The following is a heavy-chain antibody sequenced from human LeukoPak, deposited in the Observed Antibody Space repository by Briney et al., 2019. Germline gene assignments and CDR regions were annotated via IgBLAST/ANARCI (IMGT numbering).Heavy chain of an antibody. CDR3: AKDGEAYYYYGMDV. D-gene: IGHD4-17*01. CDR1: GFTFDDYA. Sequence: GGSLRLSCAASGFTFDDYAMPWVRQAPGKGLEWISGISWNSGSIGYADSVKGRFTISRDNAKNSLYLQMNSLRAEDTALYYCAKDGEAYYYYGMDVWGQGTTVTASS. J-gene: IGHJ6*02. V-gene: IGHV3-9*01. CDR2: ISWNSGSI.